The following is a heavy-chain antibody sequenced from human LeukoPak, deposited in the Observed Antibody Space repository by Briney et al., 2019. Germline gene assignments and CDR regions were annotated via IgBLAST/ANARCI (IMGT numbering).Heavy chain of an antibody. CDR1: GGSFSGYY. CDR2: INNSRST. D-gene: IGHD6-19*01. CDR3: ARGHSGWFAEYFQH. J-gene: IGHJ1*01. Sequence: SETLSLTCAVYGGSFSGYYWSWIRQAPGKGLEWIGEINNSRSTNYYPSLKSRVTISVDTSTNQFSLKLSSVTAADTAVYYCARGHSGWFAEYFQHWGQGTLVTVSS. V-gene: IGHV4-34*01.